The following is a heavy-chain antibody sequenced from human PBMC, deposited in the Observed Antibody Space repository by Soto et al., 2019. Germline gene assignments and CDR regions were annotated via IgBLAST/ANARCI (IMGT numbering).Heavy chain of an antibody. CDR3: ASTRDSRTSYYSVY. V-gene: IGHV3-53*01. Sequence: PGGSLRLSCAASGFTVNSHYMSWVRQGPGKGLEWVSVIYKGGGTFYADSVKGRFTISRDNSKNTVFLQMNSLRAEDTAVYYCASTRDSRTSYYSVYWGPGILVTGS. D-gene: IGHD4-4*01. CDR1: GFTVNSHY. CDR2: IYKGGGT. J-gene: IGHJ4*02.